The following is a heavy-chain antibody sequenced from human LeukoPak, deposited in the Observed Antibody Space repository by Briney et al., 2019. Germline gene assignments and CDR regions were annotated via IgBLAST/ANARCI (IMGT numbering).Heavy chain of an antibody. CDR1: GFTFSSYG. J-gene: IGHJ4*02. D-gene: IGHD3-3*01. Sequence: GGSLRLSCAASGFTFSSYGMHWVRQAPGKGLEWVAFIRYDGSNKYYADSVKGRFTISRDNSKNTLYLQMNSLRAGDMAVYYCAKTARRITIFGVVTHFDYWGQGTLVTVSS. CDR2: IRYDGSNK. V-gene: IGHV3-30*02. CDR3: AKTARRITIFGVVTHFDY.